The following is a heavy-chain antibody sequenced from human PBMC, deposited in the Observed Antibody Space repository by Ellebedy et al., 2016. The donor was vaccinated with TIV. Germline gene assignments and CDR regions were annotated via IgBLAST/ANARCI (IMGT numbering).Heavy chain of an antibody. Sequence: SETLSLTCTVSGGSISSSSYYWGWIRQPPGTGLEWIGSIYYSGSTYYNLSLKSRVTISVDTSKNQFSLKLSSVTAADTAVYYCARARYGAYRYFDLWGRGTLVTVSS. J-gene: IGHJ2*01. CDR1: GGSISSSSYY. CDR2: IYYSGST. V-gene: IGHV4-39*07. D-gene: IGHD4-17*01. CDR3: ARARYGAYRYFDL.